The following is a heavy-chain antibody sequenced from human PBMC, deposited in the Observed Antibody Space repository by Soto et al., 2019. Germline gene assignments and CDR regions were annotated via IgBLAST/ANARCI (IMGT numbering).Heavy chain of an antibody. Sequence: QVQLQQWGAGLLKPSETLSLTCAVYGGSFSGYYWSWIRQPPGKGLEWIGEINHSGSTNYNPSLKSRVTISVDTFKNQFSLKLSSVTAADTAVYYCARGRSSWGFDYWGQGTLVTVSS. V-gene: IGHV4-34*01. CDR2: INHSGST. CDR3: ARGRSSWGFDY. D-gene: IGHD6-13*01. CDR1: GGSFSGYY. J-gene: IGHJ4*02.